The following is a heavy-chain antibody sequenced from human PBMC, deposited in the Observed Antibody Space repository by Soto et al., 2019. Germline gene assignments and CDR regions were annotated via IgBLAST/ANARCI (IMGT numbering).Heavy chain of an antibody. CDR2: IYYSGST. V-gene: IGHV4-31*03. Sequence: SETLALTCTFSGVSIGSGNYFWSWILQHPGKVLEWIGYIYYSGSTYYNPSLKSRVTISVDTSKNQFSLKLRSVTAADTAVYYCAREDSTEGGMDVWGQGTTVTVSS. CDR1: GVSIGSGNYF. D-gene: IGHD4-17*01. J-gene: IGHJ6*02. CDR3: AREDSTEGGMDV.